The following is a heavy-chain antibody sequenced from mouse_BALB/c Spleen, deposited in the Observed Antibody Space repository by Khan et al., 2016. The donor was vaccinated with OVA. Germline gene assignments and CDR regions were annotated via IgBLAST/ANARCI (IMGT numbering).Heavy chain of an antibody. CDR1: GYSITSDYA. V-gene: IGHV3-2*02. CDR2: ISYTGST. J-gene: IGHJ2*01. CDR3: ASGRLLLRYPDYFDY. Sequence: EVQLQESGPGLLKPSQSLSLSCTVTGYSITSDYAWNWIRQFPGNKLECMSHISYTGSTTYSPSFRSRISFTRDTSKNPVFLKVNSVTTEDTATYYGASGRLLLRYPDYFDYWGQGTALTVAS. D-gene: IGHD1-1*01.